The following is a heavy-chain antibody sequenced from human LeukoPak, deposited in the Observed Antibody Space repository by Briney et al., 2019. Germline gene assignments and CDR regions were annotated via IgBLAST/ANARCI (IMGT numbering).Heavy chain of an antibody. D-gene: IGHD6-19*01. V-gene: IGHV3-7*03. CDR1: GFTFSSYW. CDR2: IKQDGRER. CDR3: ATGAGCGY. J-gene: IGHJ4*02. Sequence: GGPLRLSCAASGFTFSSYWMTWLPQAPGKGLEWVANIKQDGRERNYMVSVKGRFTISRDNAKNSLYLQMNTLRDEDTAVYYCATGAGCGYWGQGTLVTVSS.